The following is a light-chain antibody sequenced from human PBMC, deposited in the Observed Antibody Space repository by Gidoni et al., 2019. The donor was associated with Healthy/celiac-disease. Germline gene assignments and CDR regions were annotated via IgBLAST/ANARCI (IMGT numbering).Light chain of an antibody. CDR3: QQSYSTQYT. V-gene: IGKV1-39*01. Sequence: IQMTQSPSSLSASVGDRVTITCRASQSISSYLNWYQQKPGKAPKLLIYAASSLQSGVPSRFSGSGSGTDFTLTISSLQPEDFATYYCQQSYSTQYTFXQXTKLEIK. CDR1: QSISSY. CDR2: AAS. J-gene: IGKJ2*01.